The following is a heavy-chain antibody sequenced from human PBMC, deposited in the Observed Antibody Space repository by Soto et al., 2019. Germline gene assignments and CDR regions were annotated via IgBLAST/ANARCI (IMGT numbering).Heavy chain of an antibody. D-gene: IGHD2-21*01. J-gene: IGHJ4*02. Sequence: RLLRHRNGASWVTCGDNWINWVRQAPGKGLEWVATIKPDGSEQDYVDSVKGRFTISRDNAKNSLYLQMNSLSAEDTAVYYCVCKVCAYWGKGTLVTVSS. V-gene: IGHV3-7*01. CDR1: WVTCGDNW. CDR3: VCKVCAY. CDR2: IKPDGSEQ.